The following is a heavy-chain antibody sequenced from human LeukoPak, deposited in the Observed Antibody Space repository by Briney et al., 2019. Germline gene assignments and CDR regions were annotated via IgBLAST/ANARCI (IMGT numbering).Heavy chain of an antibody. CDR2: ISDSGDRT. CDR3: AKSRGHIVVVTATD. D-gene: IGHD2-21*02. CDR1: EFTFSNYA. V-gene: IGHV3-23*01. Sequence: AGGSLRLSCTASEFTFSNYAMNWVRQAPGKGLEWVPTISDSGDRTYYADSVKGRFTISRDNSKNTLYLQMSSLRAEDTAIYYCAKSRGHIVVVTATDWGQGTQVTVSS. J-gene: IGHJ4*02.